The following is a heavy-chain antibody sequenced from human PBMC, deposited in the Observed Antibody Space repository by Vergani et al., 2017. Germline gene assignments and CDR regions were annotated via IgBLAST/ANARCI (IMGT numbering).Heavy chain of an antibody. CDR2: IIPIFGIA. CDR3: ARSPGQGSGSYLGNPYDY. D-gene: IGHD3-10*01. J-gene: IGHJ4*02. CDR1: GGTFSSYA. Sequence: QVQLVQSGAEVKKPGSSVKVSCKASGGTFSSYAISWVRQAPGQGLEWMGGIIPIFGIANYAQKFQGRVTITADKSTSTAYMELSSLRSEDTAVYYCARSPGQGSGSYLGNPYDYWGQGTLVTVSS. V-gene: IGHV1-69*17.